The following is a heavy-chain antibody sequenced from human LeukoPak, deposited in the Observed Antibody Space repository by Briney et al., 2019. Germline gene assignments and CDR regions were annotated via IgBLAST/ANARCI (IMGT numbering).Heavy chain of an antibody. CDR1: GGSVSSSSYY. Sequence: SETQSLTCIVSGGSVSSSSYYWGWIRQPPGKGLEWIGSSYYSGSTYYNPSLKSRVTISVDTSKNQFSLKLSSVTAADTAMYYCASAVPVNWFDPWGQGTLVTVSS. J-gene: IGHJ5*02. CDR2: SYYSGST. V-gene: IGHV4-39*01. CDR3: ASAVPVNWFDP.